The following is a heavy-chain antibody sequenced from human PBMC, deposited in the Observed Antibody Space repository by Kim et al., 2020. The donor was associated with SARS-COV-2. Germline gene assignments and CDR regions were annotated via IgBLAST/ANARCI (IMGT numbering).Heavy chain of an antibody. D-gene: IGHD5-12*01. CDR3: ARDSDSGYDWGYFDY. J-gene: IGHJ4*02. V-gene: IGHV1-69*01. Sequence: QKCQGRVTITADESTSTAYMELSSLRSEDTAVYYCARDSDSGYDWGYFDYWGQGTLVTVSS.